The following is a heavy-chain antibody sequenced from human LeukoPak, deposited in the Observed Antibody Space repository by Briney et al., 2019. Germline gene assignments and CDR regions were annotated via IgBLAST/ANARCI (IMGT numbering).Heavy chain of an antibody. CDR3: ARGPAGSEIILGYFQH. D-gene: IGHD3-10*01. CDR1: GYTFTGYY. J-gene: IGHJ1*01. Sequence: ASVKVSCKASGYTFTGYYMHWVRQAPGQGLEWMGRINPNSGGTNYAQKFQGRVTMTRNTSISTAYMELSSLRSEDTAVYYCARGPAGSEIILGYFQHWGQGTLVTVSS. V-gene: IGHV1-2*06. CDR2: INPNSGGT.